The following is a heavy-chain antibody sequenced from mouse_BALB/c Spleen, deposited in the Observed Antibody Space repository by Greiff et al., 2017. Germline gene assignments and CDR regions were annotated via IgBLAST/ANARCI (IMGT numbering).Heavy chain of an antibody. CDR2: IYWDDDK. Sequence: QVTLKVSGPGILQPSQTLSLTCSFSGFSLSTSGMGVSWIRQPSGKGLEWLAHIYWDDDKRYNPSLKSRLTISKDTSRNQVFLKITSVDTADTATYYCARSEPPSLLRLRGYWYFDVWGAGTTVTVSS. CDR1: GFSLSTSGMG. V-gene: IGHV8-12*01. D-gene: IGHD1-2*01. CDR3: ARSEPPSLLRLRGYWYFDV. J-gene: IGHJ1*01.